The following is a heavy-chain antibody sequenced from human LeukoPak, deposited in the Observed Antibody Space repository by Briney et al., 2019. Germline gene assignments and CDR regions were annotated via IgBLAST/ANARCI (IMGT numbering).Heavy chain of an antibody. CDR1: GFAFSVYA. J-gene: IGHJ5*01. Sequence: GGSLRLSCSASGFAFSVYAMSWLRQPPGKGLERVSTINANSGTTSYAASVRGRFTISRDNSKNTLYLQLNTLRADDTATYYCAKPISGGLAVTADWFHPWGQGTLVVVSS. D-gene: IGHD6-19*01. V-gene: IGHV3-23*01. CDR2: INANSGTT. CDR3: AKPISGGLAVTADWFHP.